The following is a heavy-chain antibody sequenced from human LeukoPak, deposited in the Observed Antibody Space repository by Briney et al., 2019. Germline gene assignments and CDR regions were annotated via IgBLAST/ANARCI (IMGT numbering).Heavy chain of an antibody. CDR1: GFTFSSYA. CDR3: ASPGSSSSPFDY. CDR2: ISYDGSNK. D-gene: IGHD6-6*01. V-gene: IGHV3-30-3*01. J-gene: IGHJ4*02. Sequence: GRSLRLSCAASGFTFSSYAMHWVRQAPGKGLEWVAVISYDGSNKYYADSVKGRFTISRDNSKNTLYLQMSSLRAEDTAVYYCASPGSSSSPFDYWGQGTLVTVSS.